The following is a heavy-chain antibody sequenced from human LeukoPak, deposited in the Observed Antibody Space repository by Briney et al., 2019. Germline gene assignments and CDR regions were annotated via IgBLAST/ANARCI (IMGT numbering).Heavy chain of an antibody. CDR3: AKAMRGSDY. J-gene: IGHJ4*02. CDR1: GFTFSSYW. CDR2: IRGSGGSA. V-gene: IGHV3-23*01. Sequence: GGSLRLSCAASGFTFSSYWMHWVRQAPGKGLEWVSTIRGSGGSAYYADSVKGRFTISRDNSKNTLYLQMNSLRAEDTAVYYCAKAMRGSDYWGQGTLVTVSS. D-gene: IGHD2-15*01.